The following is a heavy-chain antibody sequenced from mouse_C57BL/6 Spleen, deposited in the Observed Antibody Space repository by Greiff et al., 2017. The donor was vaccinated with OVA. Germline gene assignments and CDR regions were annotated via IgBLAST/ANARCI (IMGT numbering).Heavy chain of an antibody. CDR1: GYTFTSYW. CDR2: IYPSDSET. V-gene: IGHV1-61*01. D-gene: IGHD2-4*01. J-gene: IGHJ4*01. Sequence: VQLKQPGAELVRPGSSVKLSCKASGYTFTSYWMDWVKQRPGQGLEWIGNIYPSDSETHYNQKFKDKATLTVDKSSSTAYMQLSSLTSEDSAVYYCAREGVMIKYAMDYWGQGTSVTVSS. CDR3: AREGVMIKYAMDY.